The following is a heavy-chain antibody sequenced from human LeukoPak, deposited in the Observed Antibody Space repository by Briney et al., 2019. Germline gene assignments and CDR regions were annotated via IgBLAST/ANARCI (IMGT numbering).Heavy chain of an antibody. CDR1: GLIFSANY. Sequence: GGSLRLSCAASGLIFSANYMTWVRQAPGKGLEWVSVIYRSGTTNYSESVQGRFTISRDESKNTLYLQLNSLRDDDTAIYYCATGGTYYLDYWGQGSLVTVSS. CDR2: IYRSGTT. CDR3: ATGGTYYLDY. D-gene: IGHD1-1*01. V-gene: IGHV3-53*01. J-gene: IGHJ4*02.